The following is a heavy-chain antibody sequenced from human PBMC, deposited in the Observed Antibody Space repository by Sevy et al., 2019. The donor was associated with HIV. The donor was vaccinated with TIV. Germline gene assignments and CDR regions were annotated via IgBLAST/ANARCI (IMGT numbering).Heavy chain of an antibody. D-gene: IGHD4-17*01. CDR2: ISNSGTTI. CDR3: ARDLPPSATTVAHFDY. CDR1: GFTFSSYE. Sequence: GGSLRLSCAASGFTFSSYEMNCVRQAPGKGLEWVSYISNSGTTISYSDSVRGRFSISRDNARNSLYLQMNSLRAEDTAVYYCARDLPPSATTVAHFDYWGQGTLVTVSS. V-gene: IGHV3-48*03. J-gene: IGHJ4*02.